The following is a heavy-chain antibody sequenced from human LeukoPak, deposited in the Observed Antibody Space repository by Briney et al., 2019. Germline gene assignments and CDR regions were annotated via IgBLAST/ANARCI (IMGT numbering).Heavy chain of an antibody. J-gene: IGHJ2*01. Sequence: SETLSLTCAVSGGSFSGYYWSWIRQAPGKGLEWIGEIHYEGATSSNPSLRSRVTISGDRSENEFSLELTSVTAADTAIYYCARGILGHYYFDLWGRGTLVTVSS. V-gene: IGHV4-34*01. CDR1: GGSFSGYY. D-gene: IGHD3-10*01. CDR2: IHYEGAT. CDR3: ARGILGHYYFDL.